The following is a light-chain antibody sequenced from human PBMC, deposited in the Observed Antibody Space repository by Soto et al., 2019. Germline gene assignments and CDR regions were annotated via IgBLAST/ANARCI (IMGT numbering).Light chain of an antibody. J-gene: IGKJ4*01. CDR1: QGISSY. CDR3: QQYYSYPALT. Sequence: AIRMTQSPSSLSASTGDRVTITCRARQGISSYLAWYQQKPGKAPKLLIYAASTLQSGVPSRFSGSGSGTDFTLTISCLQSEDFATYYCQQYYSYPALTFGGGTKVDIK. CDR2: AAS. V-gene: IGKV1-8*01.